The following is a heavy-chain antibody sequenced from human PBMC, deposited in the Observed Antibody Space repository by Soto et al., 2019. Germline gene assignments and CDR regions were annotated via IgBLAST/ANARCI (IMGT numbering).Heavy chain of an antibody. Sequence: PGGSLRLSCAASGFAFDSYAMNWVRQAPGKGLEWVSAISGSGGSTYYADSVKGRFTISRDNSKNTLYLQMNSLRAEDTAVYYCAKAFDSSGYYPMGQGTLVTVSS. CDR3: AKAFDSSGYYP. D-gene: IGHD3-22*01. CDR1: GFAFDSYA. V-gene: IGHV3-23*01. CDR2: ISGSGGST. J-gene: IGHJ5*02.